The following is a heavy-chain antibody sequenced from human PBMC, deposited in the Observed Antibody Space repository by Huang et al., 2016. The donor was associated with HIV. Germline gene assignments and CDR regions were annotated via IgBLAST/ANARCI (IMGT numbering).Heavy chain of an antibody. Sequence: QITLKESGPMLVKPTQTLTLTCTFSGFSLSTSEVGVGWIRQPPGKALEWLALIYSDDDKRYRPSLKSRRTITKDTSRNQVVLTMTNMDPVDTGTYYCAHSAFGTSGYYFRMHFDYWGQGALVTVSS. J-gene: IGHJ4*02. CDR1: GFSLSTSEVG. D-gene: IGHD3-22*01. CDR3: AHSAFGTSGYYFRMHFDY. V-gene: IGHV2-5*02. CDR2: IYSDDDK.